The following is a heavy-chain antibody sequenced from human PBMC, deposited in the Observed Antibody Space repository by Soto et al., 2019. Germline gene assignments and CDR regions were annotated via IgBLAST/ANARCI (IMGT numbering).Heavy chain of an antibody. CDR1: VGSLSGYY. CDR3: ARGRYSSSHYGMDV. V-gene: IGHV4-34*01. J-gene: IGHJ6*02. CDR2: INHSGST. Sequence: SEPLSLPCADYVGSLSGYYWSWIRQPPGKGLEWIVEINHSGSTNYNPSLKSRVTISVDTSKNQFSLKLSSVTAADTAVYYCARGRYSSSHYGMDVWGQGTTVTVSS. D-gene: IGHD6-13*01.